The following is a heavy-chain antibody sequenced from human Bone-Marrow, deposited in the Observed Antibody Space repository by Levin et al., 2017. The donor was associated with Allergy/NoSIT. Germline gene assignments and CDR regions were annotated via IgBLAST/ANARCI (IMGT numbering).Heavy chain of an antibody. CDR3: ARLSHYNDSC. Sequence: ESLKISCKASGYTFTGYYLHWVRQAPGQGPEWMGWINPNSGGPNYAQKFQGRVTMTRDTSISTAYMELSRLRSDDTAVYYCARLSHYNDSCWGPGTLVTVSS. V-gene: IGHV1-2*02. CDR1: GYTFTGYY. J-gene: IGHJ4*02. D-gene: IGHD3-22*01. CDR2: INPNSGGP.